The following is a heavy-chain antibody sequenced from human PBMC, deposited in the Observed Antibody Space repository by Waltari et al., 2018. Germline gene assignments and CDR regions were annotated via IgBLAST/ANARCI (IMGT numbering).Heavy chain of an antibody. CDR3: ARDINPLLPAALDY. J-gene: IGHJ4*02. V-gene: IGHV3-48*02. CDR1: GFTFSGYS. Sequence: EVQLVESGGGLVQPGGSLRLSCAASGFTFSGYSIAWLRRAPGRGREWVSYISPRGSTLHYADSVKGRFTISRDNAKNSLFLQMNSLRDEDTAVYYCARDINPLLPAALDYWGQGTLVTVSS. D-gene: IGHD2-2*01. CDR2: ISPRGSTL.